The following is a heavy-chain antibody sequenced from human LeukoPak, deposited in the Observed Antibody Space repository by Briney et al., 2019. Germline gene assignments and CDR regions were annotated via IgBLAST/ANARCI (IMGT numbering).Heavy chain of an antibody. D-gene: IGHD4-23*01. V-gene: IGHV3-23*01. CDR1: GFTFTSHS. Sequence: PGGSLRLSCPASGFTFTSHSMSWVRQAPGKGLEWVSVISGSGVSTYYADSVKGRFPISRDNSENTLLLQMNGLGAEDTAVYYCAREVYGGIDYWGQGTLVTVSS. J-gene: IGHJ4*02. CDR2: ISGSGVST. CDR3: AREVYGGIDY.